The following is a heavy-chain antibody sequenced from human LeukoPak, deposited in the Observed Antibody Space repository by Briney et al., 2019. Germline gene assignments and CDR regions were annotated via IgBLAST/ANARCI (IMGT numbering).Heavy chain of an antibody. V-gene: IGHV4-59*01. J-gene: IGHJ4*02. CDR2: IYYSGST. CDR3: ARTGYSGSYHDY. D-gene: IGHD1-26*01. Sequence: PSETLSLTCTVYGGSISSYYWSWIRQPPGKGLEWIGYIYYSGSTNYNPSLKGRVTISVDTSKNQFSLKLSSVTAADTAVYYCARTGYSGSYHDYWGQGTLVTVSS. CDR1: GGSISSYY.